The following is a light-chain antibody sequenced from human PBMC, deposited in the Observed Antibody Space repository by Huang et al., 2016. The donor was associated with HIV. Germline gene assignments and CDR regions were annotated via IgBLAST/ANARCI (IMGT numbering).Light chain of an antibody. CDR3: QQLYSYPIT. J-gene: IGKJ5*01. Sequence: QLTQSPSSLSMSMGDRVLITCQASQDIANSLAWYQHNPGRAPKLLISAASTLQSGVPSRFSGGSAGTYFSLIITNLQPDDFASYYCQQLYSYPITFGRGTRLDI. V-gene: IGKV1-9*01. CDR2: AAS. CDR1: QDIANS.